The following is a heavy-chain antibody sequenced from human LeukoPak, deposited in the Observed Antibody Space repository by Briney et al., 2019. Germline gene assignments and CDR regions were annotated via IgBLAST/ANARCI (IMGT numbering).Heavy chain of an antibody. V-gene: IGHV3-15*05. CDR2: IKSKTDGGTA. CDR3: TTPGAQLWLPYYFDY. Sequence: GGSLRLSCAASGFTFSNAWMSWVRQAPGKGLEWVGRIKSKTDGGTAEYAAPVKGRFTISSDDSKNTLYLQMNSLETEDTAVYYCTTPGAQLWLPYYFDYWGQGTLVTVSS. J-gene: IGHJ4*02. D-gene: IGHD5-18*01. CDR1: GFTFSNAW.